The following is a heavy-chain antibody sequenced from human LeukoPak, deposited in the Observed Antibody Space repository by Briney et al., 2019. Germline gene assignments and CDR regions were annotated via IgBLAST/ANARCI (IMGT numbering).Heavy chain of an antibody. CDR1: GGSFSGYY. J-gene: IGHJ4*02. CDR2: INHSGST. D-gene: IGHD6-6*01. Sequence: SGTLSLTCAVYGGSFSGYYWSWIRQPPGKGLEWIGEINHSGSTNYNPSLKSRVTISVDTSKNQFSLKLSSVTAADTAVYYCARSYSSSSGLRYWGQGTLVTVSS. CDR3: ARSYSSSSGLRY. V-gene: IGHV4-34*01.